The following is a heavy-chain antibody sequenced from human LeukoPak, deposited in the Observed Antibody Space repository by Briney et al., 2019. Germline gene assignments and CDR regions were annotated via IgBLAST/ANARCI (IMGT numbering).Heavy chain of an antibody. Sequence: GGSLRLSCAASGFAFSNYEMIWVRQAPGKEPEWVSYISSSGGLTYYADSVKGRFTVSRDNAKDSLFLHMNSLRVEDTAIYYCARDSLHDYGGTGYGYYFDYWGQGALVTVSS. CDR1: GFAFSNYE. CDR2: ISSSGGLT. D-gene: IGHD4/OR15-4a*01. J-gene: IGHJ4*02. V-gene: IGHV3-48*03. CDR3: ARDSLHDYGGTGYGYYFDY.